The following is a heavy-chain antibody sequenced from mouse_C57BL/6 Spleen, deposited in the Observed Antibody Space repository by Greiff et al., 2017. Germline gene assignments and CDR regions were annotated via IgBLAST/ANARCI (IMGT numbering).Heavy chain of an antibody. J-gene: IGHJ3*01. CDR1: GFNIKDDY. CDR2: IDPENGDT. CDR3: TTGRLRYAY. D-gene: IGHD2-4*01. V-gene: IGHV14-4*01. Sequence: VHVKQSGAELVRPGASVKLSCTASGFNIKDDYMHWVKQRPEQGLEWIGWIDPENGDTEYASKFQGKATITADTSSNTAYLQLSSLTSEDTAVYYCTTGRLRYAYWGQGTLVTVSA.